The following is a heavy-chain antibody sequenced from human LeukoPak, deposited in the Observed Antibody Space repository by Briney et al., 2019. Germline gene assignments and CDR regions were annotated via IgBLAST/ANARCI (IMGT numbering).Heavy chain of an antibody. J-gene: IGHJ5*02. CDR1: GFIFSSYT. CDR3: ARDIMVRNWFDP. Sequence: GGSLRLSCAASGFIFSSYTMNWVRQAPGKGLEWVSSINSRSDKIFYADSVKGRFTISRDNAKNSLYLQMNSLRAEDTAVYYCARDIMVRNWFDPWGQGTLVTVS. D-gene: IGHD3-10*01. CDR2: INSRSDKI. V-gene: IGHV3-21*01.